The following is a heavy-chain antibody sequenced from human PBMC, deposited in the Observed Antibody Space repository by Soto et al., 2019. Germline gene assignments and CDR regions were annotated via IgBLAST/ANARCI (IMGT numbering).Heavy chain of an antibody. J-gene: IGHJ6*03. CDR1: GFTFSSYS. Sequence: PGGSLRLSCAASGFTFSSYSMNWVRQAPGKGLEWVSSISSSSCYIYYAGSVKGRFTISRDNAKNSLYLQMNSLRAEDTAVYYCARASKLYYMDVWGKGTTVTVSS. CDR2: ISSSSCYI. CDR3: ARASKLYYMDV. D-gene: IGHD1-26*01. V-gene: IGHV3-21*01.